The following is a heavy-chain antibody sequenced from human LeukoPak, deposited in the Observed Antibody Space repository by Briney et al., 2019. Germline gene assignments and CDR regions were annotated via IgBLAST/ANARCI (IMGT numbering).Heavy chain of an antibody. CDR3: ARRTGGASFDY. Sequence: KSSETLSLTCTVSGGSISSYYWSWIRQPPGKGLEWIGSIYYSGSTYYNPSLKSRVTISVDTSKNQFSLKLSSVTAADTAVYYCARRTGGASFDYWGQGTLVTVSS. CDR1: GGSISSYY. CDR2: IYYSGST. D-gene: IGHD1-1*01. J-gene: IGHJ4*02. V-gene: IGHV4-59*05.